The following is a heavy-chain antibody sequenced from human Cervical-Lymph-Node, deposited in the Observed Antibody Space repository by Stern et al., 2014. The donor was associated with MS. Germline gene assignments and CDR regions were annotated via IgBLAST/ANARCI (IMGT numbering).Heavy chain of an antibody. CDR2: IFSTDET. J-gene: IGHJ4*02. CDR3: ARMREYCSGGICFAGYYDY. V-gene: IGHV2-26*01. D-gene: IGHD2-15*01. Sequence: QITLKESGPVLVKPTETLTLTCSVSGFSLSNSAMGVSWIRQPPGKALECLALIFSTDETAYTTSLKSRLTISKDTSKSQVVLTMTNVDPVDTATYYCARMREYCSGGICFAGYYDYWGQGTLVTVSS. CDR1: GFSLSNSAMG.